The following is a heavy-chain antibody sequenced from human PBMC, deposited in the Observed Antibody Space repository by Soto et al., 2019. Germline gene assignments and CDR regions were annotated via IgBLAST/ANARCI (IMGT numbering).Heavy chain of an antibody. Sequence: QHPGKGLEWIGEIYHSGSTNYNPSLKSRVTISVDKSKNQFSLKLSSVTAADTAVYYCASFRQVKGFDYCGQGTLVTVYS. CDR2: IYHSGST. CDR3: ASFRQVKGFDY. J-gene: IGHJ4*02. V-gene: IGHV4-4*02. D-gene: IGHD2-21*01.